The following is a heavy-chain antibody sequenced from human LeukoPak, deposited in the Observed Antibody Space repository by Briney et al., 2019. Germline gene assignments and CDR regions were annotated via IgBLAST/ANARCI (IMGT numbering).Heavy chain of an antibody. V-gene: IGHV4-59*08. J-gene: IGHJ4*02. Sequence: SETLSLTCTVSGGSISSYYWSWIRQPPGKGLEGIGYIYYSGSTNYNPSLKSRVTISVDTSKNQFSLKLSSVTAADTAVYYCASAHWGDYYDSSGYPGDWGQGTLVTVSS. CDR1: GGSISSYY. CDR2: IYYSGST. D-gene: IGHD3-22*01. CDR3: ASAHWGDYYDSSGYPGD.